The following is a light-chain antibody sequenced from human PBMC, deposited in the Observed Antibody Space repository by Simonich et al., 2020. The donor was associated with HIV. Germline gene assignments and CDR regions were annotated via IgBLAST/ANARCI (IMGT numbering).Light chain of an antibody. CDR2: AAS. J-gene: IGKJ4*01. CDR3: LQDYTYPLT. V-gene: IGKV1-6*01. Sequence: AIQMTQSPSSLSASVGNRVTITCRACQDIRYDLSWYQQKTVKTPKLLVYAASSLQTGVPSRFSGSGSGTDFTLTISRLQPEDFATYYCLQDYTYPLTFGGGTKVEI. CDR1: QDIRYD.